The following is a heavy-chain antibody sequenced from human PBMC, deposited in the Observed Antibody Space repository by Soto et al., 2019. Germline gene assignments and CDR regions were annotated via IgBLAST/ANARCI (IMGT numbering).Heavy chain of an antibody. D-gene: IGHD3-22*01. V-gene: IGHV3-7*01. Sequence: LRLSCAASGFTFSSYWMSWVRQAPGKGLEWVANIKQDGSEKYYVDSVKGRFTISRDNAKNSLYLQMNSLRAEDTAVYYCARDLGSDYYDSSGPFDYWGQGTLVTVSS. CDR2: IKQDGSEK. J-gene: IGHJ4*02. CDR3: ARDLGSDYYDSSGPFDY. CDR1: GFTFSSYW.